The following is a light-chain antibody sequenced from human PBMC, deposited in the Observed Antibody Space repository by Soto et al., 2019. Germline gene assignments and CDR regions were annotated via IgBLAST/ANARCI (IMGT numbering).Light chain of an antibody. Sequence: QSALTQPPSASGSPGQSVTISCTGTSSDVGGYNYVSWYQQYPGKAPKVMIYEVSKRPSGVSNRFSGSKSGNTASLTISGLQPEDEADYYCLSYTSANTRVFGGGTKVTVL. CDR3: LSYTSANTRV. V-gene: IGLV2-14*01. CDR2: EVS. CDR1: SSDVGGYNY. J-gene: IGLJ3*02.